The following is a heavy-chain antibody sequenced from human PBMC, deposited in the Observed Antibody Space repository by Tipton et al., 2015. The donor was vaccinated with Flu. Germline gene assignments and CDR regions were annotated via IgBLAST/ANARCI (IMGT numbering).Heavy chain of an antibody. V-gene: IGHV4-4*07. J-gene: IGHJ6*02. CDR3: ARDSQQLVHRYYYYGMDV. D-gene: IGHD6-13*01. CDR1: GGSISSYY. Sequence: TLSLTCTVSGGSISSYYWSWIRQPAGKGLEWIGRIYTSGSTNYNPSLKSRVTMSVDTSKNQFSLKLSSVTAADTAVYYCARDSQQLVHRYYYYGMDVRGQGTTVTVSS. CDR2: IYTSGST.